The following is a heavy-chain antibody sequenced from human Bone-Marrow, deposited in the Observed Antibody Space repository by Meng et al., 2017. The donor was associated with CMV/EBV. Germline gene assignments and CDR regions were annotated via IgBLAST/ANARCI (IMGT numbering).Heavy chain of an antibody. CDR1: GGSINSYY. J-gene: IGHJ4*02. V-gene: IGHV4-59*01. CDR2: IYYSGST. Sequence: SETLSLTCTVSGGSINSYYWSWIRQPPGKGLEWIGYIYYSGSTNYNPSLKSRVTISVDTSKNQFSLKLSSVTAADTAVYYCARRLGPYYFDYWGQGTLVTVSS. D-gene: IGHD6-6*01. CDR3: ARRLGPYYFDY.